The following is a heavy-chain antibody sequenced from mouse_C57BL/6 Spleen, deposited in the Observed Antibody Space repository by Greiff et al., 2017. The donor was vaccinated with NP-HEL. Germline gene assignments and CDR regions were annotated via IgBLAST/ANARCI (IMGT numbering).Heavy chain of an antibody. D-gene: IGHD2-5*01. CDR1: GFTFSDYG. CDR2: ISSGSSTI. Sequence: EVKLQESGGGLVKPGGSLKLSCAASGFTFSDYGMHWVRQAPEKGLEWVAYISSGSSTIYYADTVKGRFTISRDNAKNTLFLQMTSLRSEDTAMYYCARGPYYSKDYAMDYWGQGTSVTVSS. V-gene: IGHV5-17*01. J-gene: IGHJ4*01. CDR3: ARGPYYSKDYAMDY.